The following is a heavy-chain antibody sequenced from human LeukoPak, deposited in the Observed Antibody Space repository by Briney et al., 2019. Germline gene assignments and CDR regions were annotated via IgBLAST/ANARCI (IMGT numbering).Heavy chain of an antibody. V-gene: IGHV3-21*01. J-gene: IGHJ4*02. CDR1: GFTFSSYS. D-gene: IGHD5-18*01. Sequence: PGGSLRLSCTASGFTFSSYSMNWVRQAPGKGLEWVSSITGSTLSIYYADSVKGRFTISRDNAKNSLYLQMNSLRAEDTAVYYCARADSYGVDYWGQGTLVTVSS. CDR3: ARADSYGVDY. CDR2: ITGSTLSI.